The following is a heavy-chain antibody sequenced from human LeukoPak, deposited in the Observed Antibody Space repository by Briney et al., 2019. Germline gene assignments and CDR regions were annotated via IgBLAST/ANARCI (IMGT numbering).Heavy chain of an antibody. J-gene: IGHJ5*02. Sequence: GGSLRLSCAASGFIFSSYAMSWVRQAPGKGLEWVSAISGSGGSTYYADSVKGRFTISRDNSKNTLYLQMNGLRAEDTAVYYCAKDPGDYYDSSGYPNYNWFDPWGQGTLVTVSS. CDR2: ISGSGGST. D-gene: IGHD3-22*01. V-gene: IGHV3-23*01. CDR3: AKDPGDYYDSSGYPNYNWFDP. CDR1: GFIFSSYA.